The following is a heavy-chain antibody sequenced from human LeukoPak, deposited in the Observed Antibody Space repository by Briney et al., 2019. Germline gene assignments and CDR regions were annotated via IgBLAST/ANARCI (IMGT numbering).Heavy chain of an antibody. D-gene: IGHD3-22*01. V-gene: IGHV4-39*07. CDR2: IYYSGST. CDR3: ARGQGYYDSSGPPGY. J-gene: IGHJ4*02. CDR1: GGSISSSSYY. Sequence: PSETLSLTCTVSGGSISSSSYYWGWIRQPPGKGLEWIGSIYYSGSTYYNPSLKSRVTISVDTSKNQFSLKLSSVTAADTAVYYCARGQGYYDSSGPPGYWGQGTLVTVSS.